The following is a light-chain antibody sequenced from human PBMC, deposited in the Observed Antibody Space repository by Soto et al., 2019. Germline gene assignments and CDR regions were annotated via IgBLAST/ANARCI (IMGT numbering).Light chain of an antibody. Sequence: QSALTQPASVSGSPGQSITISCTGTSSDVGGYDHVSWYQQHPGKAPKLIIYDVTVRPSGISRRFSGSKSDNTASLAVSGLQPEDEADYYFSSYTNKDTRLFGGGTKLTVL. J-gene: IGLJ3*02. CDR3: SSYTNKDTRL. CDR1: SSDVGGYDH. V-gene: IGLV2-14*03. CDR2: DVT.